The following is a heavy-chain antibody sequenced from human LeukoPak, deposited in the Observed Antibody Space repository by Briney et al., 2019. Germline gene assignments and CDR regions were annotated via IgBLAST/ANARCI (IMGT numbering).Heavy chain of an antibody. V-gene: IGHV3-23*01. D-gene: IGHD5-18*01. CDR2: ISGSGGST. CDR1: GFTFSSYA. Sequence: GGSLRLSCAASGFTFSSYAMSWVRQAPGKGLEWVSAISGSGGSTYYADSVKGRFTISRDNSKNTLYLQMNSLRAEDTAVYYCARVGIAFRYSYGYDYWGQGTLVTVSS. J-gene: IGHJ4*02. CDR3: ARVGIAFRYSYGYDY.